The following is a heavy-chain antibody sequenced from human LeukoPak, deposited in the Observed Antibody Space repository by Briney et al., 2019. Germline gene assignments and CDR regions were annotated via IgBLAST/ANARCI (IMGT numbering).Heavy chain of an antibody. D-gene: IGHD2-2*01. J-gene: IGHJ3*02. Sequence: GGSLRLSCEASGFTFSISIMHWVRQAPGKGLEYVSTINSNGRSTNYANSVKDRFTVSRDNSKNTLYLQMGSLRGEDTAVYYCARGDQLLFDAFDIWGQGTMVAASS. CDR3: ARGDQLLFDAFDI. CDR2: INSNGRST. CDR1: GFTFSISI. V-gene: IGHV3-64*01.